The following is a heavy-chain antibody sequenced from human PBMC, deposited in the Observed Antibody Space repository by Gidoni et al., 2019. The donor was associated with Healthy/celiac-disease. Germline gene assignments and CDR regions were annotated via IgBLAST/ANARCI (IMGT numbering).Heavy chain of an antibody. J-gene: IGHJ4*02. CDR3: ARETRFLEWLPFDY. CDR1: GFTFSSYE. D-gene: IGHD3-3*01. V-gene: IGHV3-48*03. CDR2: ISSSGSTI. Sequence: PGGSLRLSCAASGFTFSSYEMNWVRQAPGKGLEWVSYISSSGSTIYYADSVKGRFTISRDNAKNSLYLQMNSLRAEDTAVYYCARETRFLEWLPFDYWGQGTLVTVSS.